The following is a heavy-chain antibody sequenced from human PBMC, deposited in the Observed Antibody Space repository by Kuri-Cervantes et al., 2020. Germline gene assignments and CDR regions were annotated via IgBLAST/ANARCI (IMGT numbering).Heavy chain of an antibody. Sequence: SETLSLTCTVSGGSISSSTYYWGWIRQPPGKGLEWIGSIYYSGSTYYNPSLKSRVTMSVDTSRNQFSLKLSSVTAADTAVYYCARRAAGDRWFDPWGQGALVTSPQ. CDR1: GGSISSSTYY. CDR3: ARRAAGDRWFDP. D-gene: IGHD6-13*01. J-gene: IGHJ5*02. V-gene: IGHV4-39*07. CDR2: IYYSGST.